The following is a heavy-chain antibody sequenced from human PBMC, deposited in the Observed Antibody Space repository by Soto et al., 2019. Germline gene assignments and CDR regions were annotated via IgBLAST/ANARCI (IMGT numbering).Heavy chain of an antibody. CDR2: ISYDGKDK. Sequence: WGSLRLSCAAAEFTFSSLTMHWVRQAPGKGLEWVALISYDGKDKNYADSVKGRFTISRDNSENTLYLQMNSLRADDTAVYYCAKKGVTNHGPSPFDQWGQGTLVTVSS. CDR3: AKKGVTNHGPSPFDQ. J-gene: IGHJ4*02. D-gene: IGHD4-17*01. V-gene: IGHV3-30-3*02. CDR1: EFTFSSLT.